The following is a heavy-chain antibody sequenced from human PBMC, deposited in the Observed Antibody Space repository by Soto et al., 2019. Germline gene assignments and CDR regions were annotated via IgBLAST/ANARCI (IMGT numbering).Heavy chain of an antibody. CDR1: GFTFSSYA. D-gene: IGHD6-6*01. Sequence: QVQLVESGGGVVQPGRSLRLSCAASGFTFSSYAMHWVRQAPGKGLEWVAVISYDGSNKYYADSVKGRFTISRDNSKNTLYLQMNSLRAEDTAVYYCAGDEYSSSSTPSPFDIWGQGTMVTVSS. CDR2: ISYDGSNK. V-gene: IGHV3-30-3*01. J-gene: IGHJ3*02. CDR3: AGDEYSSSSTPSPFDI.